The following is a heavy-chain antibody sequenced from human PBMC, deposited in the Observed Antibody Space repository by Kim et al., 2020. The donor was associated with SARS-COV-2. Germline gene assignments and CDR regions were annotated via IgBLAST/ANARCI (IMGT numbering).Heavy chain of an antibody. CDR1: GFTFSSYG. CDR3: AKGSSGWYSDYGMDV. Sequence: GGSLRLSCAASGFTFSSYGMHWVRQAPGKGLEWVAVISYDGSNKYYADSVKGRFTISRDNSKNTLYLQMNSLRAEDTAVYYCAKGSSGWYSDYGMDVWGRGTTVTVSS. J-gene: IGHJ6*02. V-gene: IGHV3-30*18. CDR2: ISYDGSNK. D-gene: IGHD6-19*01.